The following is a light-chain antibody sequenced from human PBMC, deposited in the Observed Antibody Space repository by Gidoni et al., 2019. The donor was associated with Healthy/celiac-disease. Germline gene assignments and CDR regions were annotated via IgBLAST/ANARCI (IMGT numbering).Light chain of an antibody. V-gene: IGKV3-20*01. Sequence: EIVLPQSPGTLSLSPGERATLSCRARQSVSSSYLAWYQQKPGQAPRLLTYGASSRATGIPDRFSGSGSGTDFTLTISRLEPEDFAVYYCQQYGSSPWTFGQGTKVEIK. CDR2: GAS. CDR1: QSVSSSY. CDR3: QQYGSSPWT. J-gene: IGKJ1*01.